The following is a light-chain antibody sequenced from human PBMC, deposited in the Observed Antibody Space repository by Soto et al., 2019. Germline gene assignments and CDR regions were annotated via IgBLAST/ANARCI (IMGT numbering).Light chain of an antibody. CDR3: QQYDNRPIT. CDR1: QDIGNY. CDR2: DAS. J-gene: IGKJ5*01. V-gene: IGKV1-33*01. Sequence: DIHMTQSPSSLSASVGDRITITCEASQDIGNYLNWYQQKPGKAPKLLIYDASTLESGVPSRFSGSGSGTDFTFTISSLQPEDFATYYCQQYDNRPITFGQGTRLEV.